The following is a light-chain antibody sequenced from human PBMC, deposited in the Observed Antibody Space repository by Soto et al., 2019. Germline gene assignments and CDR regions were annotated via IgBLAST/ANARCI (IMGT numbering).Light chain of an antibody. V-gene: IGLV2-23*01. J-gene: IGLJ3*02. CDR2: EGS. CDR1: SSDIGSYNL. Sequence: QSALTQPASVSGSPGQSITISCTGTSSDIGSYNLVSWYQQHPGKAHKFMIYEGSKRPSGVSNRFSGSKSGNTASLTISGLQAEDEADYYCCSYAGSSSWVFGGGTKLTVL. CDR3: CSYAGSSSWV.